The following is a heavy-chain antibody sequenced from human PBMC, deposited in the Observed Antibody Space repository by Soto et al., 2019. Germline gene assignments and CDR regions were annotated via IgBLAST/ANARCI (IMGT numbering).Heavy chain of an antibody. CDR1: GFRFRDYW. D-gene: IGHD2-8*01. CDR3: TAGKLYPSLDFDY. J-gene: IGHJ4*02. V-gene: IGHV3-49*04. CDR2: IRSKAYGGTT. Sequence: GGSLRLSCAVSGFRFRDYWMSWVRQAPGKGLEWVGFIRSKAYGGTTEYAASVKGRFTISRDDSKSIAYLQMNSLKTEDTAVYYCTAGKLYPSLDFDYWGQGTLVTVSS.